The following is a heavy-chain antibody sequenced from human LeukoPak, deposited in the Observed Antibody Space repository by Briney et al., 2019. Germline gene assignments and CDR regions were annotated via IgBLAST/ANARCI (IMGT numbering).Heavy chain of an antibody. D-gene: IGHD4/OR15-4a*01. Sequence: PGGSLRLSCAASGFTFSSYAMHWVRQAPGKGLEWVAVISYDGSNKHYADSVKGRFTISRDNSKNTLYLQMNSLRAEDTAVYYCARGTMADDALDYWGQGTLVTVSS. CDR3: ARGTMADDALDY. V-gene: IGHV3-30-3*01. J-gene: IGHJ4*02. CDR1: GFTFSSYA. CDR2: ISYDGSNK.